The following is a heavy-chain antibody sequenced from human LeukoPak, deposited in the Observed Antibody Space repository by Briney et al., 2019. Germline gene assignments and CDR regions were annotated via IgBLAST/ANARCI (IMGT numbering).Heavy chain of an antibody. J-gene: IGHJ4*02. V-gene: IGHV1-46*03. CDR3: AGETDAFDY. CDR2: LNPSDGDT. CDR1: GHTFTSNF. Sequence: ASVKVSCTASGHTFTSNFVHWVRQAPGQGLEWVAVLNPSDGDTTYAQKFQGRITMTRDTSTGTVYMELSSLRSEDTAVYYCAGETDAFDYWGQGTLVTVSS.